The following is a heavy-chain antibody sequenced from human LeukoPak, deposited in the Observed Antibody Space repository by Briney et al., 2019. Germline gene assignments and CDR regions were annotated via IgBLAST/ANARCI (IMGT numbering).Heavy chain of an antibody. V-gene: IGHV1-69*13. J-gene: IGHJ5*02. CDR3: AREGVGATHWFDP. CDR1: GYTFTSYD. D-gene: IGHD1-26*01. Sequence: ASVTVSCKASGYTFTSYDINWVRQAPGQGLEWMGGIIPIFGTANYAQKFQGRVTITADESTSTAYMELSSLRSEDTAVYYCAREGVGATHWFDPWGQGTLVTVSS. CDR2: IIPIFGTA.